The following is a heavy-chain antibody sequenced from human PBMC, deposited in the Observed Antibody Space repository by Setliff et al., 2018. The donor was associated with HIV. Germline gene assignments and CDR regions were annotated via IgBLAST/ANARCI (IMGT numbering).Heavy chain of an antibody. D-gene: IGHD1-26*01. Sequence: PGGSLRLSCAAAGFTFSNAWMTWVRQAPGKGLEWVARIRNKKNGGTTDYVAPVKGRFTISRDDSKNTLYLQMNSLETEDTAVYYCTTDRVGGRTTWYRIGAFEIWGQGTMVTVSS. CDR2: IRNKKNGGTT. CDR3: TTDRVGGRTTWYRIGAFEI. V-gene: IGHV3-15*01. J-gene: IGHJ3*02. CDR1: GFTFSNAW.